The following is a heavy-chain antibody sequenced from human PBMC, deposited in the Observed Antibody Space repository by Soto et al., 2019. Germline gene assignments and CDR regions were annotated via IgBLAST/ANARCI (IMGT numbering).Heavy chain of an antibody. D-gene: IGHD2-2*01. J-gene: IGHJ5*02. V-gene: IGHV1-69*06. CDR1: GGTFSSYA. CDR2: IIPIFGTA. CDR3: AKSIVVVPAAFYWFDP. Sequence: QVQLVQSGAEVKKPGSSVKVSCKASGGTFSSYAISWVRQAPGQGLEWMGGIIPIFGTANYAQKFQGRVTITAEKSTSTAYMELSSLRSEDTAVYSCAKSIVVVPAAFYWFDPWGQGTLVTVSS.